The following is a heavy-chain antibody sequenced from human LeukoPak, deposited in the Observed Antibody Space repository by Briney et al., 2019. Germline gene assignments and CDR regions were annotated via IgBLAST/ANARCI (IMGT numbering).Heavy chain of an antibody. Sequence: WASVKVSCKASGYTFTSYGMNWVRQAPGQGLEWMGWINTNTGNPTYAQGFTGRFVFSLDTSVSTAYLQISSLKAEDTAVYYCARSPYSSGWTHLNWFDPWGQGTLVTVSS. V-gene: IGHV7-4-1*02. J-gene: IGHJ5*02. CDR2: INTNTGNP. CDR3: ARSPYSSGWTHLNWFDP. D-gene: IGHD6-19*01. CDR1: GYTFTSYG.